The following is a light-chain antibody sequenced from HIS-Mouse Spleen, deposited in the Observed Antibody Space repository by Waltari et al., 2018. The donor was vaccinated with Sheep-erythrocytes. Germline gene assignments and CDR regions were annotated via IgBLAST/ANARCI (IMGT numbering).Light chain of an antibody. J-gene: IGKJ2*01. CDR2: AAS. V-gene: IGKV1-6*01. Sequence: IQLTQSPSSLSASVGDRVTITCGASQGSRNELGWYQQKPGKAPKLLIYAASSLQSGVPSRFSGSGSGTDFTLTISSLQPEDFATYYCLQDYNYPYTFGQGTKLEIK. CDR1: QGSRNE. CDR3: LQDYNYPYT.